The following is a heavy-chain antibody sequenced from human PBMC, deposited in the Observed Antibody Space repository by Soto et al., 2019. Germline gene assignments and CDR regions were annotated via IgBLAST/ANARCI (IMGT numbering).Heavy chain of an antibody. CDR1: GYTFTGYA. CDR3: ARAVAVPADFDY. Sequence: QVQLVQSGAEEKKPGASVKVSCKASGYTFTGYAMHWVRQAPGQRLEWMGWINAGNGTTKYSQKFQGRVTITRDTTASTDYMELSSLRSEDTAVYFCARAVAVPADFDYWGQGTLVTVSS. D-gene: IGHD6-19*01. CDR2: INAGNGTT. J-gene: IGHJ4*02. V-gene: IGHV1-3*05.